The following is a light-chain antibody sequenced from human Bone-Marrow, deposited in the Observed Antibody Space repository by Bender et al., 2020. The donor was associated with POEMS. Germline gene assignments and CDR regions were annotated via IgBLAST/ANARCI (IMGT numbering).Light chain of an antibody. J-gene: IGLJ2*01. CDR3: SSFTSSSAHVL. CDR2: EGS. Sequence: QSALTQPASVSGSPGQSITISCTGASSDVGAYNLVSWYQQHPGKAPKLIIYEGSKRPSGVSNRFSGSKSGNTASLRISGLQAEDEAEYWCSSFTSSSAHVLFGGGTKLTVL. CDR1: SSDVGAYNL. V-gene: IGLV2-14*02.